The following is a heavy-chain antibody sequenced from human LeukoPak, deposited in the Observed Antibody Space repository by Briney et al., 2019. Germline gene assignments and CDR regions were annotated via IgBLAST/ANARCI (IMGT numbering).Heavy chain of an antibody. CDR2: INNDGSST. CDR1: GFAFNFYW. Sequence: GGSLRLSCTASGFAFNFYWMHWVRQVPGKGPVWVSRINNDGSSTNYADSVRGRFTIFRDNAMQTLYLQMFSLSVEDTAVYYCARDQYGDCYFNHWGQGTRVAVSS. CDR3: ARDQYGDCYFNH. V-gene: IGHV3-74*01. J-gene: IGHJ4*02. D-gene: IGHD4-17*01.